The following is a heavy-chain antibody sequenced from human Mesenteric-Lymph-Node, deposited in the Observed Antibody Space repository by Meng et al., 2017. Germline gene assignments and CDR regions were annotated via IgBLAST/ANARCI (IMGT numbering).Heavy chain of an antibody. Sequence: EVQLVDSGGGVVQQGGSLKLSCAASGFTFSGSARHWVRQAAGKGLEWVGRVRDKANNYATSYAESVKGRFTISRDDSRNTAYLQMDSLKTEDTAVYYCGSGNYFDYWGQGTLVTVSS. CDR2: VRDKANNYAT. CDR3: GSGNYFDY. J-gene: IGHJ4*02. CDR1: GFTFSGSA. V-gene: IGHV3-73*01. D-gene: IGHD1-26*01.